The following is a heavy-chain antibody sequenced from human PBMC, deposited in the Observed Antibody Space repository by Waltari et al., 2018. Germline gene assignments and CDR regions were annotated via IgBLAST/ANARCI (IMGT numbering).Heavy chain of an antibody. J-gene: IGHJ4*02. Sequence: EVQLVESGGGLLQRGGSLRLSCAGSGFDVSSSYMNWVRQAPGKGLEWVSGIHSGVKTYYADSVKGRFTIARDNSKNTLYLQMNSLRAEDTAVYYCAKDRSYGHSLANWGQGTLVTVSS. CDR1: GFDVSSSY. D-gene: IGHD4-17*01. V-gene: IGHV3-53*01. CDR2: IHSGVKT. CDR3: AKDRSYGHSLAN.